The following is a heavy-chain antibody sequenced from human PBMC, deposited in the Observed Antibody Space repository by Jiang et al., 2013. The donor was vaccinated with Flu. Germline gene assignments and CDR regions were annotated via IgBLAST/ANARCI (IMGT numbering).Heavy chain of an antibody. CDR3: ARDKGTXRNYYDFLSVYGMDV. Sequence: SGAEVKKPGASVKVSCKASGYTFTSYYMHWVRQAPGQGLEWMGIINPSGGSTSYAQKFQGRVTMTRDTSTSTVYMELSSLRSEDTAVYYCARDKGTXRNYYDFLSVYGMDVWGQGTTVTVSS. CDR2: INPSGGST. D-gene: IGHD3-3*01. CDR1: GYTFTSYY. V-gene: IGHV1-46*01. J-gene: IGHJ6*02.